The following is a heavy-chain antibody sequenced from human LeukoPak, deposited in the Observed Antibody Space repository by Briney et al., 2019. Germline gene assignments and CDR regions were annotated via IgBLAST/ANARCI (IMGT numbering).Heavy chain of an antibody. CDR3: ARVAGDYDILTGYTYFDY. J-gene: IGHJ4*02. Sequence: PSETLSLTCTVSGGSISSYYWSWIGQPPGKGLEWIGYIYYSGSTNYNPSLKSRVTISVDTSNNQFSLKLSSVTAADTAVYYCARVAGDYDILTGYTYFDYWGQGTLFTVSS. CDR2: IYYSGST. D-gene: IGHD3-9*01. V-gene: IGHV4-59*01. CDR1: GGSISSYY.